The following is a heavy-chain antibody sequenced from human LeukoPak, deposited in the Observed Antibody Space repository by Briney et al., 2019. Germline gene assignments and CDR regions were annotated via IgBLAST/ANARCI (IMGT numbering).Heavy chain of an antibody. Sequence: PGGSLRLSCAASGFTFSSYSMNWVRQAPGKGLEWVSSISSSSSYIYYADSVKGRFTISRDNAKNSLYLQMNSLRAEDTAVYYCARDLRFGGYIGAPYFDYWGQGTLVTVSS. CDR2: ISSSSSYI. J-gene: IGHJ4*02. V-gene: IGHV3-21*01. CDR3: ARDLRFGGYIGAPYFDY. D-gene: IGHD3-10*01. CDR1: GFTFSSYS.